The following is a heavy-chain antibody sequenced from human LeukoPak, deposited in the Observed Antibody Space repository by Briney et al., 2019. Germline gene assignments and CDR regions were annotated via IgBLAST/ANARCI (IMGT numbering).Heavy chain of an antibody. CDR2: IYYSGST. Sequence: SETLSLTCTVSGGSISSYYWSWIRQPPGKGLEWIGYIYYSGSTNYNPSLKSRVTISVDTSKNQFSLKLSSVTAADTAVYYCARRQGKRYFDWWGQGTLVTVSS. CDR1: GGSISSYY. D-gene: IGHD3-9*01. CDR3: ARRQGKRYFDW. J-gene: IGHJ4*02. V-gene: IGHV4-59*08.